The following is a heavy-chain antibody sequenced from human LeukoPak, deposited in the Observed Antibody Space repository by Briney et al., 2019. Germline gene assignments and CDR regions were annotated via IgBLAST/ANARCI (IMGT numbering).Heavy chain of an antibody. J-gene: IGHJ3*02. CDR3: ARRSGTYHAFDI. V-gene: IGHV4-39*01. D-gene: IGHD1-26*01. Sequence: LETLSLTCAVSGDSISNRDYYWGWIRQPPGKGLEWIGSIYYSGSIFYNPSLKSRVTISDDTSKNQFSLKLSSVTAADTAVYYCARRSGTYHAFDIWGQGTMVTVSS. CDR2: IYYSGSI. CDR1: GDSISNRDYY.